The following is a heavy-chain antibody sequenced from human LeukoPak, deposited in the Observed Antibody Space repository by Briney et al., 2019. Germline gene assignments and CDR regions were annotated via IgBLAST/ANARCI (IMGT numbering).Heavy chain of an antibody. CDR3: ARGRRGSSSGVRVFYYYYYMDV. CDR1: GGSFSGYY. J-gene: IGHJ6*03. CDR2: INHSGST. V-gene: IGHV4-34*01. Sequence: SETLSLTCAVYGGSFSGYYWSWIRQPPGKGLEWIGEINHSGSTNYNPSLKSRVTISVDTSKNQFSLKLSSVTAADTAVYYCARGRRGSSSGVRVFYYYYYMDVWGKGTTVTVSS. D-gene: IGHD6-6*01.